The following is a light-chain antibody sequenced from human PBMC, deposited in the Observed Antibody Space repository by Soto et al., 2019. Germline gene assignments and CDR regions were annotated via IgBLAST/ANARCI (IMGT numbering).Light chain of an antibody. CDR3: QQDNNWPRAT. CDR1: QSVSSN. Sequence: EIVMTQSPATLSVSPGERATLSCRASQSVSSNLAWYQQKPGQAPRLLIYGASTRANGITTRFSGRRSGTAVTNTISSVQSADFAVYSCQQDNNWPRATVGHRNKVVIK. CDR2: GAS. J-gene: IGKJ1*01. V-gene: IGKV3-15*01.